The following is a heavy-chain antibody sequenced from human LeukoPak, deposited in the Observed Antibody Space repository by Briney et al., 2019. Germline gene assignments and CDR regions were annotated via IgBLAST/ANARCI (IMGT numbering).Heavy chain of an antibody. V-gene: IGHV3-23*01. Sequence: GGSLRLSCAASGLTFSSFAMSWVRQAPGKGLEWVSSISGSGDSTYYADSVKGRFTISRDDSKNTAYLQMNSLKTEDTAVYYCTGGSGSYYFDYWGQGTLVTVSS. CDR3: TGGSGSYYFDY. CDR2: ISGSGDST. D-gene: IGHD3-10*01. J-gene: IGHJ4*02. CDR1: GLTFSSFA.